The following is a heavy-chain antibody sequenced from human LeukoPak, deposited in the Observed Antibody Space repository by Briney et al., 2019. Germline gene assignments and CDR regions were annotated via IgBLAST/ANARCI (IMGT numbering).Heavy chain of an antibody. Sequence: SETLSLTCAVSGGSISSYYWSWIRQPPGKGLEWIGYVSYSGSTNYNPSLKSRVTISVDTSKNHFSLELSSATAADTAVYFCARGRVSSSTWYSTYYYYFYMDVWGKGTTVTVSS. CDR2: VSYSGST. V-gene: IGHV4-59*01. D-gene: IGHD6-13*01. CDR3: ARGRVSSSTWYSTYYYYFYMDV. CDR1: GGSISSYY. J-gene: IGHJ6*03.